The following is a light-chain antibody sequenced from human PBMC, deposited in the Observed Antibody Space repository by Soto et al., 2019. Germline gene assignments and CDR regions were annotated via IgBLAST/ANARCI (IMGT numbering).Light chain of an antibody. CDR1: SSNIGGNS. V-gene: IGLV1-51*01. CDR2: DDD. Sequence: QSVLTQPPSVAAAPGQKVTSSGSGSSSNIGGNSVSWYQQLPGTAPKLLIYDDDKRPSGIPDRFSGSKSGTSATLGITGFRTGDEADYYCGSWDSSLSAYVFGTGTKV. CDR3: GSWDSSLSAYV. J-gene: IGLJ1*01.